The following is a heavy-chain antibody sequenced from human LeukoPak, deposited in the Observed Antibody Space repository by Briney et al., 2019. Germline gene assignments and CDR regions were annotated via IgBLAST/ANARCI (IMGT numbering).Heavy chain of an antibody. V-gene: IGHV3-7*03. Sequence: PGGSLRLSCAASGFTFSSFWMSWVRQAPGKELEWVANIKKDGSQKYYVDSVEGRFTISRDNAKNSLYLQMDSLRVDDTAVYYCTRVFGGYDVSDYWGQGTLVTVSS. D-gene: IGHD3-3*01. CDR3: TRVFGGYDVSDY. J-gene: IGHJ4*02. CDR1: GFTFSSFW. CDR2: IKKDGSQK.